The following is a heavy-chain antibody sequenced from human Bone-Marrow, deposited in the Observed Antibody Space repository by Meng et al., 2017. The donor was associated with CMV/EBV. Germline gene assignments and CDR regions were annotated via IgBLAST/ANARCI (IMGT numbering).Heavy chain of an antibody. Sequence: SGFTFSNFGMHWVRQAPGKGLEWVAVISFDGNYKYYADSMKGRFTISRDNSRNALYLQMNGLRDEDTAIYYCAKGDRRHSTGPLGDYWGQGTLVTVSS. CDR3: AKGDRRHSTGPLGDY. V-gene: IGHV3-30*18. J-gene: IGHJ4*02. CDR2: ISFDGNYK. CDR1: GFTFSNFG. D-gene: IGHD6-19*01.